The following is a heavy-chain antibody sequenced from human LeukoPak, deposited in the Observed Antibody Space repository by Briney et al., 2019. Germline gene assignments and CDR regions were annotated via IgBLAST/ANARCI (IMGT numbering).Heavy chain of an antibody. CDR1: GYTFTGYY. CDR2: INPNSGGT. V-gene: IGHV1-2*06. D-gene: IGHD3-22*01. Sequence: ASVKVSCTASGYTFTGYYMHWVRQAPGQGLEWMGRINPNSGGTNYAQTFQGRVTMTRDTSITTAYLEVSSLRSDDTAVYYCAREQTQYDSSGSLPYWYYYYMDVWGKGTTVTVSS. CDR3: AREQTQYDSSGSLPYWYYYYMDV. J-gene: IGHJ6*03.